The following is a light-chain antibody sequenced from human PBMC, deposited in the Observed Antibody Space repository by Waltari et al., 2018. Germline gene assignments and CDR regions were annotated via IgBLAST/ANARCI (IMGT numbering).Light chain of an antibody. V-gene: IGKV3-20*01. CDR3: QQHATSPYT. CDR1: QSVNNNY. CDR2: GAS. J-gene: IGKJ2*01. Sequence: EIVLTQSPGTLSLSPGERATLSCRASQSVNNNYLAWYQQKPGQAPRLLIYGASSRATDIPDRISGSGSGTDFTLTLSSLEPEDFAVYYCQQHATSPYTFGQGTKVEIK.